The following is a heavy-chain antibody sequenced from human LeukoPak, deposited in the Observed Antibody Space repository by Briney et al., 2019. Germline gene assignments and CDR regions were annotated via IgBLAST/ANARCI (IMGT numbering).Heavy chain of an antibody. V-gene: IGHV3-33*01. CDR1: GFTFSSYG. CDR3: ARWYGDYSTNLFDY. D-gene: IGHD4-17*01. CDR2: IWYDGSNK. Sequence: PGGSLRLSCAASGFTFSSYGMHWVRQAPGKGLEWVAVIWYDGSNKYYADSVKGRFTISRDNSKNTLYLQMNSLRAEDTAVYYCARWYGDYSTNLFDYWGQGTLVTVSS. J-gene: IGHJ4*02.